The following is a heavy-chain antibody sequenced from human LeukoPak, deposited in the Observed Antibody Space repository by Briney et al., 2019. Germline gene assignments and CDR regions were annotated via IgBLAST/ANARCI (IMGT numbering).Heavy chain of an antibody. V-gene: IGHV4-38-2*01. CDR2: IYHSGST. CDR1: GYSISSGYY. D-gene: IGHD3-16*01. CDR3: ASPRPGEYYYMDV. J-gene: IGHJ6*03. Sequence: SETLSLTCAVSGYSISSGYYWGWIRQPPGKGLEWIGSIYHSGSTYYNPSLKSRVTISVDTSKNQFSLKLSPVAAADTAVYYCASPRPGEYYYMDVWGKGTTVTVSS.